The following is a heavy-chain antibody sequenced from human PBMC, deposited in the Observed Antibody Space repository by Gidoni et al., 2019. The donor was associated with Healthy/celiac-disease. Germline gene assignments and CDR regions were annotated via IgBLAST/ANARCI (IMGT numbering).Heavy chain of an antibody. CDR1: GFTFSSYR. D-gene: IGHD2-2*02. Sequence: EVQLVESGGGLVKPGGSLRLSCAASGFTFSSYRITWVRQAPGTGLEWVSSISSSSSYIYYADSVKGRFTISRDNAKNSLYLQMNSLRAEDTAVYYCARDPSDCSSTSCYTWGYYGMDVWGQGTTVTVSS. V-gene: IGHV3-21*01. CDR2: ISSSSSYI. J-gene: IGHJ6*02. CDR3: ARDPSDCSSTSCYTWGYYGMDV.